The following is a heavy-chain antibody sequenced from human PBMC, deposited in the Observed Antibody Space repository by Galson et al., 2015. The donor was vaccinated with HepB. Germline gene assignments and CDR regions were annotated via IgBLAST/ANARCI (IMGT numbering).Heavy chain of an antibody. CDR2: ISAYNGNT. CDR3: ARRRFGDTTFDY. CDR1: GYTFTSYG. J-gene: IGHJ4*02. D-gene: IGHD3-10*01. V-gene: IGHV1-18*01. Sequence: SVKVSCKASGYTFTSYGISWVRQAPGQGLEWMGWISAYNGNTNYAQKFQGRVTMTTDTSTSTAYMELRSLRSDDTAVYYCARRRFGDTTFDYWGQGTLVTVSS.